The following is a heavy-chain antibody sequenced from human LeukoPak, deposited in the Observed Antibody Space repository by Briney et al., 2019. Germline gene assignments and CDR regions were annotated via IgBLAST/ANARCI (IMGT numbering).Heavy chain of an antibody. V-gene: IGHV1-2*02. CDR2: IYPNRGGT. Sequence: GASVKVSCKASGYSFTDYDIHWVRQAPGQGLEWMGWIYPNRGGTNYAQKFQDRVTMTSDTSISTAYMELSSLRSDDTAVYYCARYVRAARNDAFDIWGQGTTVTVSS. J-gene: IGHJ3*02. CDR1: GYSFTDYD. D-gene: IGHD6-13*01. CDR3: ARYVRAARNDAFDI.